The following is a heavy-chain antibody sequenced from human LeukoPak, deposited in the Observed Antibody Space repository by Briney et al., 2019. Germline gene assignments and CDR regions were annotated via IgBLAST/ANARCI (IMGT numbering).Heavy chain of an antibody. CDR2: IYYAGNT. V-gene: IGHV4-59*08. J-gene: IGHJ2*01. Sequence: SETLSLTCTVSDGSISSYYWSWIRQPPGKALEWIGYIYYAGNTKYSPSLKGRVTISVDTSKNQFSLRLSSVTAADTAVYYCARHVSVTPWYFDLWGRGTLVTVSS. D-gene: IGHD4-17*01. CDR1: DGSISSYY. CDR3: ARHVSVTPWYFDL.